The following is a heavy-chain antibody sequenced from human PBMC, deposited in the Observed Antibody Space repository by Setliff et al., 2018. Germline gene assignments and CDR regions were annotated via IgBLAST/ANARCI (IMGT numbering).Heavy chain of an antibody. D-gene: IGHD3-3*01. CDR1: GFTFSTYS. CDR2: ISPDGSVT. CDR3: ARDAPTPYYNFWSGILEY. V-gene: IGHV3-74*01. Sequence: PGGSLRLSCAASGFTFSTYSMIWVRQAPGKGLVWVSRISPDGSVTNYADSVKGRFTISRDNSKNTLYLQMNSLRVEDTALYYCARDAPTPYYNFWSGILEYWGQGALVTVS. J-gene: IGHJ4*02.